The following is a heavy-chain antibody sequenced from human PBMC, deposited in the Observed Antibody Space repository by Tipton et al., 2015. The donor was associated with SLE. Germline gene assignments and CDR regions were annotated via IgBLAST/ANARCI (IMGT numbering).Heavy chain of an antibody. J-gene: IGHJ3*02. CDR3: AKDPLLWFGGNDAFDI. CDR2: INHSGST. V-gene: IGHV4-34*01. D-gene: IGHD3-10*01. CDR1: GGSFSGYY. Sequence: TLSLTCAVYGGSFSGYYWSWIRQPPGKGLEWIGEINHSGSTNYNPSLKSRVTISVDTSKNQFSLRLSSVTAADTAVYYCAKDPLLWFGGNDAFDIWGQGTMVTVSS.